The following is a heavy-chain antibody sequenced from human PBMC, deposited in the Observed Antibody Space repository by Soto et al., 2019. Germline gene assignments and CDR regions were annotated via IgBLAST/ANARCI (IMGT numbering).Heavy chain of an antibody. CDR2: ISWNSGSI. CDR3: AKARDIVVVVAATPFDY. Sequence: EVQLVESGGGLVQPGRSLRLSCAASGFTFDDYAMHWVRQAPGKGLEWVSGISWNSGSIVYADSVKGRFTISRDNAKNSLYLQMNSLRAEDTALYYCAKARDIVVVVAATPFDYWGQGTLVTVSS. V-gene: IGHV3-9*01. CDR1: GFTFDDYA. J-gene: IGHJ4*02. D-gene: IGHD2-15*01.